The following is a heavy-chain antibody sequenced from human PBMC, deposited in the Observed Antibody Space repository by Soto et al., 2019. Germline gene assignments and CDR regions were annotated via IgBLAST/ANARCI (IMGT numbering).Heavy chain of an antibody. Sequence: ASVKVSCKASGYTFTSYAMHWVRQAPGQRLEWMGWINAGNGNTKYSQKFQGRVTITRDTSASTAYMELSSLRSEDTAVYYCARERVNYYDSSGHDAFDIWGQVTMVTVSS. CDR2: INAGNGNT. V-gene: IGHV1-3*01. D-gene: IGHD3-22*01. CDR1: GYTFTSYA. J-gene: IGHJ3*02. CDR3: ARERVNYYDSSGHDAFDI.